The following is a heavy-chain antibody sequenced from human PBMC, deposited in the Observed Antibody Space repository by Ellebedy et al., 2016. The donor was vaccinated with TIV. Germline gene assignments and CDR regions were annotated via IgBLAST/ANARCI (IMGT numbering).Heavy chain of an antibody. V-gene: IGHV1-46*01. CDR2: INPSGGST. D-gene: IGHD5-12*01. CDR1: GYTFTSYY. J-gene: IGHJ6*02. Sequence: ASVKVSXXASGYTFTSYYMHWVRQAPGQGLEWMGIINPSGGSTSYAQKFQGRVTMTRDTSTSTVYMELSSLRSEATAVYYCARIYGGYGHYYYYGMDVWGQGTTVTVSS. CDR3: ARIYGGYGHYYYYGMDV.